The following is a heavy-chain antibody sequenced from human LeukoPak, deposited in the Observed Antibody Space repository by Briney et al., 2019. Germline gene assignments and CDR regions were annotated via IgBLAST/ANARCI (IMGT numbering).Heavy chain of an antibody. Sequence: GGSLRLSCAASGFTFSTYWMAWVRQAPRKGLEWVANIKLDGSERNYVDSVKGRFTISRDNAKNSLYLQMNSLRAEDTALYYCARDYDGNLDYWGQGALVTVSS. CDR3: ARDYDGNLDY. V-gene: IGHV3-7*05. D-gene: IGHD4-23*01. CDR2: IKLDGSER. J-gene: IGHJ4*02. CDR1: GFTFSTYW.